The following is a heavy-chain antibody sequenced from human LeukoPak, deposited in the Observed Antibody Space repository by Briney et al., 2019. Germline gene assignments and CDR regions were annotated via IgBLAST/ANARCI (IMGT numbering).Heavy chain of an antibody. V-gene: IGHV1-18*01. Sequence: GASVKVSCKASGYTFTSYGISWVRQAPGQGLEWMGWISAYNGNTNYAQKLQGRVTMTTDTSTSTAYMELRSLRSDDTAVYYCARDHTGYCSGGSCPRGWFDPWGQGTLVTVSS. D-gene: IGHD2-15*01. CDR2: ISAYNGNT. CDR1: GYTFTSYG. J-gene: IGHJ5*02. CDR3: ARDHTGYCSGGSCPRGWFDP.